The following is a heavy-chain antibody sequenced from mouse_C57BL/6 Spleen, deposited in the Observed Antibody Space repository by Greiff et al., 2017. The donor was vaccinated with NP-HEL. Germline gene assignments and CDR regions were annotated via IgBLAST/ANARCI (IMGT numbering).Heavy chain of an antibody. Sequence: QVQLQQSGPELVKPGASVKISCKASGYAFSSSWMNWVKQRPGKGLEWIGRIYPGDGDTNYNGKFKGKATLTADKSSSTAYMQLSSLTAEDSAVYVCARRGIYGMFAMDYWGQGTSVTVAS. D-gene: IGHD2-1*01. CDR3: ARRGIYGMFAMDY. V-gene: IGHV1-82*01. CDR1: GYAFSSSW. J-gene: IGHJ4*01. CDR2: IYPGDGDT.